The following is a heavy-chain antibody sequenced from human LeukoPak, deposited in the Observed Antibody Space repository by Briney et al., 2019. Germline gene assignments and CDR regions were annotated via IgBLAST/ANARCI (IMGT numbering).Heavy chain of an antibody. Sequence: GGSLRLSCAASGFTFSSYVMSWVRQAPGKGLEWVSAIRGSGGSTYYADSVKGRFTISRDNSKNTLYLQMNSLRAEDTAVYFCAQLLWNPYYFDYWGQGTLVTVSS. CDR2: IRGSGGST. J-gene: IGHJ4*02. CDR1: GFTFSSYV. D-gene: IGHD2-21*01. V-gene: IGHV3-23*01. CDR3: AQLLWNPYYFDY.